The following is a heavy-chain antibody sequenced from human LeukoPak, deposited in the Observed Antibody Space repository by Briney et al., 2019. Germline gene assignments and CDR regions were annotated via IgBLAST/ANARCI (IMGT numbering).Heavy chain of an antibody. J-gene: IGHJ4*02. CDR1: RYSISSGYH. CDR2: IYRSGSA. Sequence: SETLSLTCAVSRYSISSGYHWAWLRPPPGKGLEWIGSIYRSGSAYYNPSLKSRVTISVDTSKNQFSLRVTSVTAADTAVYYCARVDYILDYWGQGTLVTVSS. D-gene: IGHD4-11*01. V-gene: IGHV4-38-2*01. CDR3: ARVDYILDY.